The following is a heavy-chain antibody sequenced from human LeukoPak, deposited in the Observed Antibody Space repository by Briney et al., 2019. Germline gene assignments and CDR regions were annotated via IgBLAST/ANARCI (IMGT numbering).Heavy chain of an antibody. J-gene: IGHJ4*02. CDR1: GGSISSYY. CDR2: IYYSGST. V-gene: IGHV4-59*01. CDR3: AKETGTGYHTPGY. Sequence: SETLSLTCTVSGGSISSYYWSWIRQPPGKGLEWIGYIYYSGSTNYNPSLKSRVTISVDTSKNQFSLKLSSVTAADTAVYYCAKETGTGYHTPGYWGQGTLVTVSS. D-gene: IGHD1-1*01.